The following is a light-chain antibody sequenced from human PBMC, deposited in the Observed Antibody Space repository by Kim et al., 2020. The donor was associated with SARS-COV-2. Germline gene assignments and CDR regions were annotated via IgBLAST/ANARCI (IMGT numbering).Light chain of an antibody. CDR3: NSRDSSGNHLV. CDR1: SLRRYY. J-gene: IGLJ2*01. Sequence: LGQTVRYTCQGGSLRRYYASWYQQKPGQAPVLVIYGKNNRPSGIPDRFSGSSSGNTASLTITGAQAEDEADYYCNSRDSSGNHLVFGGGTQLTVL. V-gene: IGLV3-19*01. CDR2: GKN.